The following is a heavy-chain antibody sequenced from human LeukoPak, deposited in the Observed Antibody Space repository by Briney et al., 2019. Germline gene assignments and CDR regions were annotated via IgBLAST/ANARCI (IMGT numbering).Heavy chain of an antibody. Sequence: ASVKVSCKASGGTFSSYAISWVRQAPGQGLEWMRGIIPIFGTANYAQKFQGRVTMTTDTSTITAYMELRSLRSDDTAVYYCATSGARGLGAFDYWGQGTLVTVSS. CDR1: GGTFSSYA. V-gene: IGHV1-69*05. CDR3: ATSGARGLGAFDY. D-gene: IGHD3-10*01. J-gene: IGHJ4*02. CDR2: IIPIFGTA.